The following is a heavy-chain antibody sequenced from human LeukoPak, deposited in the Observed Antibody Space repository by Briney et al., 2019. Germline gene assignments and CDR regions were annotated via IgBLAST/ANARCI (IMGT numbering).Heavy chain of an antibody. J-gene: IGHJ4*02. CDR2: ISYDGSNK. CDR3: AKDVAAVPTFDY. D-gene: IGHD6-13*01. CDR1: GFTFSSYG. V-gene: IGHV3-30*18. Sequence: GGSLRLSCAASGFTFSSYGMHWVRQAPGKGLEWVAVISYDGSNKYYADSVKGRFTISRDNSKNTLYLQMNSLRAEDTAVYYCAKDVAAVPTFDYWGQGTLVSVSS.